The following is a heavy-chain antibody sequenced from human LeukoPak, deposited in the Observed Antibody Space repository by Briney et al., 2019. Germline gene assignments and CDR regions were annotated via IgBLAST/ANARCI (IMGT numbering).Heavy chain of an antibody. V-gene: IGHV1-69*05. CDR2: IIPIFGTA. Sequence: SVKVTCKASGGTFSSYAISWVRQAPGQGLEWMGRIIPIFGTANYAQKFQGRVTITTDESTSTAYMELSSLRSEDTAVYYCARAYRGYSYGYPDYWGQGTLVTVSS. CDR3: ARAYRGYSYGYPDY. CDR1: GGTFSSYA. J-gene: IGHJ4*02. D-gene: IGHD5-18*01.